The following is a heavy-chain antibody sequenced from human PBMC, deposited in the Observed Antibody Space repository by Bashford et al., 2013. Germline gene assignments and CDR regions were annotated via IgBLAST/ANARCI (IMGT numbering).Heavy chain of an antibody. CDR1: GGTFSSFD. D-gene: IGHD6-6*01. V-gene: IGHV1-8*01. J-gene: IGHJ4*02. CDR2: MNPNSANT. CDR3: ARATRNQLVSDY. Sequence: ASVKVSCKASGGTFSSFDITWVRQATGQGLEWMGWMNPNSANTGYAQKFQGRVTMTRDTSTSTAYMELSSLTSEDTAVYYCARATRNQLVSDYWGQGTVVTVSS.